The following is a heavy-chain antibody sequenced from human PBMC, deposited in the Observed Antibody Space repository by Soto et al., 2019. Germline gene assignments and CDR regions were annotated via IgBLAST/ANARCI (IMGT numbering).Heavy chain of an antibody. Sequence: ASVKVSCEASGYTFTSYDINWVRQATGQGLEGMGWMNHKSGNTGYAQKFQGIVTMTRNTSISTAYMELSSLRSEDTAVYYCARGSTPVCSGGSCYWGDAFDIWGQGTMVTVSS. J-gene: IGHJ3*02. CDR3: ARGSTPVCSGGSCYWGDAFDI. CDR1: GYTFTSYD. V-gene: IGHV1-8*01. D-gene: IGHD2-15*01. CDR2: MNHKSGNT.